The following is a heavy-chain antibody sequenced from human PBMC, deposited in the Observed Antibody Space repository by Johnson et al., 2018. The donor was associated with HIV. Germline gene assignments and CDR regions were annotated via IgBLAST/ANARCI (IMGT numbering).Heavy chain of an antibody. D-gene: IGHD1-26*01. J-gene: IGHJ3*02. CDR3: ARPEWELDGFDI. CDR1: GFTFSSYA. Sequence: VQLVESGGGLVQPGGSLRLSCAASGFTFSSYAMSWVRQAPGKVLEWVANIKQDGSEKYYVDSVKGRFTISRDNAKNSLYLQMNSLRAEDTAGYYCARPEWELDGFDIWGQGTMVTVSS. V-gene: IGHV3-7*01. CDR2: IKQDGSEK.